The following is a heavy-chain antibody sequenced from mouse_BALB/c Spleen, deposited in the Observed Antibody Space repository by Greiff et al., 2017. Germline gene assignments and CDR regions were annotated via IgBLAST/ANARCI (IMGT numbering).Heavy chain of an antibody. D-gene: IGHD2-4*01. CDR1: GFTFSSYA. J-gene: IGHJ3*01. CDR3: ARHTIYYDYVGGFAY. V-gene: IGHV5-9-3*01. CDR2: ISSGGSYT. Sequence: EVKLVESGGDLVKPGGSLKLSCAASGFTFSSYAMSWVRQTPEKRLEWVATISSGGSYTYYPDSVKGRFTISRDNAKNTLYLQMSSLRSEDTAMYYCARHTIYYDYVGGFAYWGQGTLVTVSA.